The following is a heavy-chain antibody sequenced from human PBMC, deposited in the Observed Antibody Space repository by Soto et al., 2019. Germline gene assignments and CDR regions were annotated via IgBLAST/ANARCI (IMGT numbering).Heavy chain of an antibody. CDR1: GYTFTSYD. D-gene: IGHD1-7*01. CDR2: MNPNSGNT. Sequence: GASVKVSCKASGYTFTSYDINWVRQATGQGLEWMGWMNPNSGNTGYAQKFQGRVTMTRNTSISTAYMERSSLRSEDTAVYYCARWTNLELLHYYYYGMDVWGQGTTVTVSS. V-gene: IGHV1-8*01. J-gene: IGHJ6*02. CDR3: ARWTNLELLHYYYYGMDV.